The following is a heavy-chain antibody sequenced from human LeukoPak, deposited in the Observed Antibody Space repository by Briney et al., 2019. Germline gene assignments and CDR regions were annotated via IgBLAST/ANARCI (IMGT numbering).Heavy chain of an antibody. CDR1: GGSISGHY. J-gene: IGHJ4*02. CDR2: IHYSGRT. CDR3: VRENYFDK. V-gene: IGHV4-59*11. Sequence: SETLSLTCTVSGGSISGHYWGWIWQPPGKGLEGIGYIHYSGRTDYKPSLRSRLTLSLDTSRNRFSLKLRSVSAADTAVYYCVRENYFDKWGRGTLVTVSS.